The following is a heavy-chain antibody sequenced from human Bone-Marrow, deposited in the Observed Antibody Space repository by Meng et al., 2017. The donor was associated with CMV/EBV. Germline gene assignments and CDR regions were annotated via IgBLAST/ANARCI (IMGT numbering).Heavy chain of an antibody. J-gene: IGHJ6*02. D-gene: IGHD5-18*01. V-gene: IGHV3-20*04. CDR1: GFTFDDYG. CDR2: INWNGGST. Sequence: GGSLRLSCAASGFTFDDYGMSWVRQAPGKGLEWVSGINWNGGSTGYADSVKGRFTISRDNAKNSLYLQMNSLRAEDTALYYCASGYSYGGGYYYYGMDVWGQGTTVTVSS. CDR3: ASGYSYGGGYYYYGMDV.